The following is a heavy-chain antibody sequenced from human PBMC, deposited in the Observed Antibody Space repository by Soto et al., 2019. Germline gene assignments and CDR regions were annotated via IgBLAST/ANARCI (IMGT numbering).Heavy chain of an antibody. D-gene: IGHD3-16*01. CDR2: ITDSGVST. CDR3: VAGEFFDY. CDR1: GFTFSNSA. J-gene: IGHJ4*02. Sequence: EVQLLESGGGLVQPGGSLRLSCAASGFTFSNSALRWVRQAPGKGLEWVSPITDSGVSTYYTDSVKGRFTISRDNSKNTLFVQMNSLRADDTAVYYCVAGEFFDYWGQGTLVTVSS. V-gene: IGHV3-23*01.